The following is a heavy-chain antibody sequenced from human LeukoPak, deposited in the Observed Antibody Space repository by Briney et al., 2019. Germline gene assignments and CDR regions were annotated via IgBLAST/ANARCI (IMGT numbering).Heavy chain of an antibody. CDR2: IKQDGSEK. J-gene: IGHJ4*02. Sequence: GGSLRPSCAASGFTFSSYWMSWVRQAPGKGLEWVANIKQDGSEKYYVDSVKGRFTISRDSAKNSLYLQMNSLRAEDTAVYYCARDYYDSSGYYEGDYWGQGTLVTVSS. V-gene: IGHV3-7*01. CDR1: GFTFSSYW. D-gene: IGHD3-22*01. CDR3: ARDYYDSSGYYEGDY.